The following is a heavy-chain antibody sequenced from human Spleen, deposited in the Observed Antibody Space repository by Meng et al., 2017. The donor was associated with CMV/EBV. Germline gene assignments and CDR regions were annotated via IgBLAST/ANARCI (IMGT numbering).Heavy chain of an antibody. J-gene: IGHJ5*02. Sequence: ISWVRQAPGQGLEWMGGIIPVLGIANYAQKFQGRVTITTDESTSTAYMELSSLRSEDTAVYYCARAYCSSTSCYTVRFLEWLPYFDPWGQGTLVTVSS. D-gene: IGHD2-2*02. V-gene: IGHV1-69*16. CDR2: IIPVLGIA. CDR3: ARAYCSSTSCYTVRFLEWLPYFDP.